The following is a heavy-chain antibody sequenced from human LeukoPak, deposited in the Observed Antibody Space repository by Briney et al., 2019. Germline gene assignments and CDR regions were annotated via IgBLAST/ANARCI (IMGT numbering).Heavy chain of an antibody. J-gene: IGHJ4*02. D-gene: IGHD3-3*01. V-gene: IGHV4-34*01. CDR2: INHSGST. CDR1: GGSFSGYY. Sequence: SETLSLTCAVYGGSFSGYYWSWIRQPPGKGLEWIGEINHSGSTNYNPSLKSRVTISVDTSKNQFSLKLSSVTAADTAVYYCARGLGFWSGYYKLDYWDQGTLVTVSS. CDR3: ARGLGFWSGYYKLDY.